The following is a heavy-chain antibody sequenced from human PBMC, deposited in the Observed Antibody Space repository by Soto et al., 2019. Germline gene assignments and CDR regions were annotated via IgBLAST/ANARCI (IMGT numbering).Heavy chain of an antibody. J-gene: IGHJ4*02. D-gene: IGHD1-26*01. V-gene: IGHV3-30*03. CDR2: ISYDGSKK. CDR3: ARYSGKYQGPIDY. CDR1: GFTFSHYG. Sequence: QVQLVESGGGVVQPGRSLRLSCAASGFTFSHYGIHWVRQAPGKGLEWLAVISYDGSKKHYADSVKGRFTVSRDNSKNTLYLRMNSLRAEDTAVYFCARYSGKYQGPIDYWGQGTLVTVSS.